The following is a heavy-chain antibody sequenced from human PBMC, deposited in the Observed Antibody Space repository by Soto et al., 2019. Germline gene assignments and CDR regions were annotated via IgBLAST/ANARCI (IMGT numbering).Heavy chain of an antibody. CDR3: ARGDYYASSGYYLGY. D-gene: IGHD3-22*01. J-gene: IGHJ4*02. CDR1: GFSFSRSW. Sequence: EVQLVESGGGLVQPGGSLRLSCAASGFSFSRSWMNWVRQAPGKGLEWVANIKRDGTEKYYVDSVKGRFAISRDNAENSMYMQMDSLRAGDTAVYYWARGDYYASSGYYLGYWGQGTLVTVSS. V-gene: IGHV3-7*01. CDR2: IKRDGTEK.